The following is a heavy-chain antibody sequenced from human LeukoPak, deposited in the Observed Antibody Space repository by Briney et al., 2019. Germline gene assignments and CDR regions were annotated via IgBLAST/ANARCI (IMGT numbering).Heavy chain of an antibody. CDR1: GFTFSSYG. V-gene: IGHV3-33*06. CDR2: IWYDGSNK. Sequence: PGRSLRLSCAASGFTFSSYGMHWVRQAPGKGLEWVAVIWYDGSNKYYADSVKGRFTISRDNSKNTLYLQMNSLRAEDTAVYYCAKLGADPFDYWGQGTLVTVSS. D-gene: IGHD1-26*01. J-gene: IGHJ4*02. CDR3: AKLGADPFDY.